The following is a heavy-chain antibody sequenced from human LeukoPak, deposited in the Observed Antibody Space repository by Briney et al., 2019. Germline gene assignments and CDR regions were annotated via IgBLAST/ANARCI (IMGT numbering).Heavy chain of an antibody. V-gene: IGHV4-59*01. CDR3: ARVSLVNWFDP. D-gene: IGHD2-8*02. CDR1: GGSISSYY. J-gene: IGHJ5*02. Sequence: SETLSLTFTVSGGSISSYYWSWIRQPPGKGLEWIGYIYYSGSTNYNPSLKSRVTISVDTSKNQFSLKLSSVTAADTAVYYCARVSLVNWFDPWGQGTLVTVSS. CDR2: IYYSGST.